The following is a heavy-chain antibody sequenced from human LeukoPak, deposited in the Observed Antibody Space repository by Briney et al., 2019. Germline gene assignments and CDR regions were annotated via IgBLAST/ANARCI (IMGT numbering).Heavy chain of an antibody. V-gene: IGHV3-74*01. D-gene: IGHD1-26*01. CDR2: INSDGSGT. Sequence: GGSLRLSCAASRFTFSSYEMNWVRQAPGKGLVWVSRINSDGSGTIYADSVKGRFTISRDNAKNTLYLQMNSLRAEDTAVYYCARGGIYHGFDIWGQGTMVTVSS. CDR1: RFTFSSYE. CDR3: ARGGIYHGFDI. J-gene: IGHJ3*02.